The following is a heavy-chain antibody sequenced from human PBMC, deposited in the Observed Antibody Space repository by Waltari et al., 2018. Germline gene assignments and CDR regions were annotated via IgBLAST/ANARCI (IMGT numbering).Heavy chain of an antibody. CDR1: GGSITSNRHY. CDR3: VTYIGASIGTAAFDV. D-gene: IGHD5-12*01. Sequence: QLQLQESGPGLGKPSETLSLTCNVSGGSITSNRHYWAWIRQPPGQGLEWIATVSYNGATYSSPSLKSRVTVSRDTSKNHLSLKLGSVTAADTAVYYCVTYIGASIGTAAFDVWGQGTMVTVSS. V-gene: IGHV4-39*02. J-gene: IGHJ3*01. CDR2: VSYNGAT.